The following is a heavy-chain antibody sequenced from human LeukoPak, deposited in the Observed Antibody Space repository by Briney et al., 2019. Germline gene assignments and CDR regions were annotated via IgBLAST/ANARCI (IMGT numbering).Heavy chain of an antibody. CDR2: IIPIFGTA. J-gene: IGHJ3*02. D-gene: IGHD2-2*01. CDR1: GGTFSSYA. V-gene: IGHV1-69*13. Sequence: SVKVSCKASGGTFSSYAISWVRQAPGQGLEWMGGIIPIFGTANCAQKFQGRVTITADESTSTAYMELSSLRSEDTAVYYCARYTEAEDIVVVPAAQSNAFDIWGQGTMVTVSS. CDR3: ARYTEAEDIVVVPAAQSNAFDI.